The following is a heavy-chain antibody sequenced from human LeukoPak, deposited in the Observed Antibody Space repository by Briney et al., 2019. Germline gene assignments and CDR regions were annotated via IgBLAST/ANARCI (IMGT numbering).Heavy chain of an antibody. D-gene: IGHD2/OR15-2a*01. CDR1: GFTFDDHY. CDR2: IGPHSRFT. Sequence: ASVKVSCKSSGFTFDDHYIHWMRQAPGQGLEWLGYIGPHSRFTSSPLVFQGRVTMTRDTSVATAYMELIGLTSDDTAVYYCAREGNGLLSKNFDYWGQGTLVTVSS. V-gene: IGHV1-2*02. J-gene: IGHJ4*02. CDR3: AREGNGLLSKNFDY.